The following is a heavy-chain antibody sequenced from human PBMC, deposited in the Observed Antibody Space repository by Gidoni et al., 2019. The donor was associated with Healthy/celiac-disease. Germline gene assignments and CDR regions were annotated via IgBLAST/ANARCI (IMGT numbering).Heavy chain of an antibody. Sequence: QVQLQQSGPGLVKPSQTLSLTCAISGDSVSSNRPAWNWIRQSPSRGLEWLGRTYYRSKWYNDYAVSVKSRITINPDTSKNQFSLQLNSVTPEDTAVYYCARAHRAVAGIYYYMDVWGKGTTVTVSS. CDR1: GDSVSSNRPA. CDR2: TYYRSKWYN. J-gene: IGHJ6*03. CDR3: ARAHRAVAGIYYYMDV. D-gene: IGHD6-19*01. V-gene: IGHV6-1*01.